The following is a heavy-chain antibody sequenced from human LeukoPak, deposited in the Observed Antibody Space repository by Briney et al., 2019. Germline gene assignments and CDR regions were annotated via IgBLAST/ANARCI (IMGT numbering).Heavy chain of an antibody. CDR3: ASSPQGGNFDY. CDR1: GFTFSSYG. Sequence: PGGSLRLSCAATGFTFSSYGMHWVRQAPGKGLEWVAVIWYDGSNKYYADSVKGRFTISRDNSKNTLYLQMNSLRAEDTAVYYCASSPQGGNFDYWGQGTLVTVSS. CDR2: IWYDGSNK. J-gene: IGHJ4*02. V-gene: IGHV3-33*01. D-gene: IGHD6-25*01.